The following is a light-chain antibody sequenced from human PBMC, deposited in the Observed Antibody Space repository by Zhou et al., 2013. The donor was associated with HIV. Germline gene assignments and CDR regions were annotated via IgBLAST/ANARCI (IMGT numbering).Light chain of an antibody. CDR1: QSIGTY. Sequence: EIVLTQSPAALSLSPGETATLSCRAGQSIGTYLAWYQKKPGQSPRLLIYEASNRVAGIPARFSGSGSGTDFTLTINRLEPEDSAVYFCQYYGRPRWTFGQGTNVEIK. J-gene: IGKJ1*01. CDR2: EAS. V-gene: IGKV3-11*01. CDR3: QYYGRPRWT.